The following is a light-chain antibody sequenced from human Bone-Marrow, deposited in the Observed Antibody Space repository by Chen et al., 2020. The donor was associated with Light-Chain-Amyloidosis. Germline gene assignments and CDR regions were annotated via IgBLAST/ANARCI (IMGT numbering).Light chain of an antibody. CDR3: QQSNSFPRT. Sequence: DIQMTQSPSSVSASVGYRVTITCRANQAISRWLAWYQQKPGKAPQLLIYGASTLQSGVPSRFSGSGSGTDFTLTINTLQPEDFATYYCQQSNSFPRTFGQGTKVEIK. CDR2: GAS. CDR1: QAISRW. J-gene: IGKJ1*01. V-gene: IGKV1-12*01.